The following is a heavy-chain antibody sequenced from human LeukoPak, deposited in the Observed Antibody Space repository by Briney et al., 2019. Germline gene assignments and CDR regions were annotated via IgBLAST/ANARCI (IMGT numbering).Heavy chain of an antibody. Sequence: GGSLRLSCTASGFMFSTYWMSWVRQAPGKGLEWVANIKGDGSEKYFVDSVKGRFTISRDNAKSSLYLQLNSLRAEDTAVYYCATVGRSTRPGHWGQGTLVIVSS. CDR1: GFMFSTYW. CDR2: IKGDGSEK. V-gene: IGHV3-7*01. CDR3: ATVGRSTRPGH. D-gene: IGHD6-6*01. J-gene: IGHJ4*02.